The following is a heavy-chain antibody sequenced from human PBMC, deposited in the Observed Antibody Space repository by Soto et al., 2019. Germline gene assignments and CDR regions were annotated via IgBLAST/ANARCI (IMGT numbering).Heavy chain of an antibody. J-gene: IGHJ6*02. V-gene: IGHV3-33*01. CDR3: ARDHLAAVAVRCYYYDMDV. D-gene: IGHD6-19*01. CDR2: IWYDGSNK. Sequence: QVQLVESGGGVVQPGRSLRLSCAASGFTFSSYGMHWVRQAPGKGLEWVAGIWYDGSNKYYADSVKGRFTISRDNSKNTLYLKMNSLRAEDTAVYYCARDHLAAVAVRCYYYDMDVWGQGTTVTVSS. CDR1: GFTFSSYG.